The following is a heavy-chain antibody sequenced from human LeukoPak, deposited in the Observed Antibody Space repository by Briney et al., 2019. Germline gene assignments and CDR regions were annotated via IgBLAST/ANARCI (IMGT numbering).Heavy chain of an antibody. CDR2: MNPNRGNT. D-gene: IGHD2-2*01. CDR3: ARMSCSSNNCYAWFDP. Sequence: ASVKVSCKASGYTFTSYDINWVRQATGQGLEWMGWMNPNRGNTGYAQKFQGRVTMTRNTSISTAYMELSSLRSEDTAVYYCARMSCSSNNCYAWFDPWGQGTLVTVSS. CDR1: GYTFTSYD. V-gene: IGHV1-8*01. J-gene: IGHJ5*02.